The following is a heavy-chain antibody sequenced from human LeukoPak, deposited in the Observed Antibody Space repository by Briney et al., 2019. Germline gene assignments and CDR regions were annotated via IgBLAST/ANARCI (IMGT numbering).Heavy chain of an antibody. J-gene: IGHJ4*02. V-gene: IGHV4-34*01. D-gene: IGHD3-22*01. CDR1: GGSISSYY. Sequence: SETLSLTCTVSGGSISSYYWSWIRQPPGKGLEWIGEINHSGSTNYNPSLKSRVTISVDTSKNQFSLKLSSVTAADTAVYYCARRRLGSGYYGDYWGQGTLVTVSS. CDR2: INHSGST. CDR3: ARRRLGSGYYGDY.